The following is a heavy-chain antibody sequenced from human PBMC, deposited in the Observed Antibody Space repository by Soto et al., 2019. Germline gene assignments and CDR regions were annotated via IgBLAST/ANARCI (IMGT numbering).Heavy chain of an antibody. CDR2: IYFCGHN. CDR1: GTKIDVYY. CDR3: ARDRVEYTGEGIHFYYYGMAD. J-gene: IGHJ6*02. V-gene: IGHV4-59*01. Sequence: QVRLQQSGPGLFKSSETLSLSCNVSGTKIDVYYWSSIRQLPGRGLEWIGYIYFCGHNKYNPSLEGRVTISVDTFNYPFSLNLRSVTSADTAVYFFARDRVEYTGEGIHFYYYGMADWGQGTTVTVSS. D-gene: IGHD5-12*01.